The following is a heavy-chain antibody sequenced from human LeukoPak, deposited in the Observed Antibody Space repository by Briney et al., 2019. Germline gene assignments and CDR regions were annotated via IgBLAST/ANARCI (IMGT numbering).Heavy chain of an antibody. Sequence: PGGSLRLSCAASGFTFSNAWMSWVRQAPGKGLEWVGRIKSKTDGGTTDYAAPVKGRFTISRDDSKNTLYLKMNSLKTEDTAVYYCTTDRRPDSSGFVDLFDYWGQGTLVTVSS. CDR1: GFTFSNAW. D-gene: IGHD3-22*01. V-gene: IGHV3-15*01. CDR2: IKSKTDGGTT. J-gene: IGHJ4*02. CDR3: TTDRRPDSSGFVDLFDY.